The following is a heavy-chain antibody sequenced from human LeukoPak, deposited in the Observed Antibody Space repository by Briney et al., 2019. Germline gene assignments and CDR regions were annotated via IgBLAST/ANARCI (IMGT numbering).Heavy chain of an antibody. CDR2: IGGSGGTT. CDR3: AKRLTYSNTWSCFGY. D-gene: IGHD6-13*01. CDR1: GFTFSSYA. V-gene: IGHV3-23*01. J-gene: IGHJ4*02. Sequence: TGGSLRFSCAASGFTFSSYAMNWVRQAPGKGLKWVSTIGGSGGTTYYADSVKGGFTISRDNNKNTLYLQMSSLRAEDTAVYYCAKRLTYSNTWSCFGYWGQGTLVTVSS.